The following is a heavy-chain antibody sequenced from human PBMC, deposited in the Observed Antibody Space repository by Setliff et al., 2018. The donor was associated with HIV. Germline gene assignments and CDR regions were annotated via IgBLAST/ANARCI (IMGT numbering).Heavy chain of an antibody. CDR2: INHSGST. J-gene: IGHJ4*02. CDR3: ARLIHTGLLYFDF. V-gene: IGHV4-34*10. CDR1: GGSFNGYY. D-gene: IGHD2-8*02. Sequence: TSETLSLTCAVYGGSFNGYYWSWIRQPPGKGLEWIGEINHSGSTNYNPSLKSRVTMSVDKSKNQFSLRLSSVTAADTAVYFCARLIHTGLLYFDFWGLGTLVTVSS.